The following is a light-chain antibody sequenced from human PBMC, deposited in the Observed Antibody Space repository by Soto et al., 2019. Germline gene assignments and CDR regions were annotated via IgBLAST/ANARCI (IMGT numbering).Light chain of an antibody. CDR3: QQYGSSPLT. Sequence: EIVLTQSPGTLSLSPGERATLSCRASQSVSSTYLAWYQLKSGQAPRLLIYGASSRATGIPDRFSGSGSGTAFTLTISRLEPEDFAMYYCQQYGSSPLTFGGGTKVEIK. V-gene: IGKV3-20*01. CDR1: QSVSSTY. CDR2: GAS. J-gene: IGKJ4*01.